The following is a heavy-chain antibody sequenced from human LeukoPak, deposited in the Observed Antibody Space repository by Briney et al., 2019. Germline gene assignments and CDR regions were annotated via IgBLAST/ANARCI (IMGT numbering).Heavy chain of an antibody. D-gene: IGHD3-22*01. CDR3: ARVGGYYYDSSGPAAY. Sequence: GASVKVSCKASGYTFTSYGISWVRQAPGQGLEWMGWISAYNGNTNYAQKLQGRVTMTTDTSTSTAYMELRSLRSDDTAVYYCARVGGYYYDSSGPAAYWGQGTLVTVSS. CDR2: ISAYNGNT. V-gene: IGHV1-18*01. CDR1: GYTFTSYG. J-gene: IGHJ4*02.